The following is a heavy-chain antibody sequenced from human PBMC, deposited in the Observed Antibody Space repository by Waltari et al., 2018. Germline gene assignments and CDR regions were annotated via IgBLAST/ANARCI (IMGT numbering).Heavy chain of an antibody. CDR2: IWNHGYVQ. Sequence: QVQLVESGGDVVQPGRSLRLSCDASGFPPNAHGITWARRAPGKGLEWVALIWNHGYVQHYADSVKGRFTISRDTSKNTVYLQMNSLRKEDTALYYCAREGTGRCTNGICSMDYWGQGTLVTVSS. CDR3: AREGTGRCTNGICSMDY. D-gene: IGHD2-8*01. J-gene: IGHJ4*02. V-gene: IGHV3-33*01. CDR1: GFPPNAHG.